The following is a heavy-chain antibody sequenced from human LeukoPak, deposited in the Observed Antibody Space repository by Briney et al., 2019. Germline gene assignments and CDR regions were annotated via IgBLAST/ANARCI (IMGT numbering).Heavy chain of an antibody. CDR1: GGTFSSYA. J-gene: IGHJ5*02. CDR2: IIPIFGTA. D-gene: IGHD2-2*01. V-gene: IGHV1-69*06. Sequence: SVKASCKASGGTFSSYAISWVRQAPGQGLEWMGGIIPIFGTANYAQKFQGRVTITADKSTSTAYMELSSLRSEDTAVYYWARDTTYCSSTSCYLGWFDPWGQGTLVTVSS. CDR3: ARDTTYCSSTSCYLGWFDP.